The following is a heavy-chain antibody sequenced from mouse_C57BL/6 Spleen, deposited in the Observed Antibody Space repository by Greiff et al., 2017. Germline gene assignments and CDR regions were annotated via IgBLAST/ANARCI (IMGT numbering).Heavy chain of an antibody. V-gene: IGHV5-17*01. D-gene: IGHD1-1*02. J-gene: IGHJ4*01. Sequence: DVHLVESGGGLVKPGGSLKLSCAASGFTFSDYGMHWVRQAPEKGLEWVAYISSGSSTIYYADTVKGRFTISRDNDKNTLFLQMTSLRSEDTAMYYCARVHYGRDAMDYWGQGTSVTVSS. CDR3: ARVHYGRDAMDY. CDR2: ISSGSSTI. CDR1: GFTFSDYG.